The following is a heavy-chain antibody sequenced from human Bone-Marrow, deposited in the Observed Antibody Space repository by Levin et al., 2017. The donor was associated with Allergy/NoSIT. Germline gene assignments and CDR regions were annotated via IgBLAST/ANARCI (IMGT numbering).Heavy chain of an antibody. V-gene: IGHV4-39*01. CDR1: GYSFHNTSHS. CDR2: MSPGGAI. CDR3: VRHGPLTHSASFGLGAFDP. J-gene: IGHJ5*02. Sequence: SGGSLRLSCTVSGYSFHNTSHSWAWIRQPPGKTLEWIATMSPGGAIYYRPTLRSRLTVSVDTSKNLFSLNLASVTAADTAVYYCVRHGPLTHSASFGLGAFDPWGQGILAVVSS. D-gene: IGHD3/OR15-3a*01.